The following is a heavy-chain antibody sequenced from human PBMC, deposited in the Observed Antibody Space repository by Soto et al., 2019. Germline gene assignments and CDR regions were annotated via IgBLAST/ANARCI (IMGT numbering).Heavy chain of an antibody. CDR1: GFTFSSYT. V-gene: IGHV3-21*01. J-gene: IGHJ4*02. Sequence: EGSLRLSCAASGFTFSSYTMNWARQAPGKGLEWVSSIGSITTYIYYADSVKGRFTISRDNAKNSLFLQMNSLRAEDTAVYCCVRREYILGAPSLDYWGQGTLVTVSS. D-gene: IGHD1-26*01. CDR2: IGSITTYI. CDR3: VRREYILGAPSLDY.